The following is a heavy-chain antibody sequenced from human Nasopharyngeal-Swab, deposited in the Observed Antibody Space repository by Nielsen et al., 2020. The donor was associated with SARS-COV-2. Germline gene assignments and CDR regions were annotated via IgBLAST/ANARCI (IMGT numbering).Heavy chain of an antibody. D-gene: IGHD5/OR15-5a*01. Sequence: GESLKISCAASGFTFSSFGMHWVRQAPGKGLEWVAFIAHDASNEYYGDSVKGRFSISRDSSKNTLYLQMDSLRGEDTAVYYCVAFPRVLVSSTHYWGQGTLVTVSP. CDR3: VAFPRVLVSSTHY. CDR2: IAHDASNE. V-gene: IGHV3-30*03. CDR1: GFTFSSFG. J-gene: IGHJ4*02.